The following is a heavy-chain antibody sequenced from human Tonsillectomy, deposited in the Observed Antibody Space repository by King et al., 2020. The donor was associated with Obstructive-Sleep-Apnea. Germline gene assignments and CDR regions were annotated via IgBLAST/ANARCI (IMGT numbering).Heavy chain of an antibody. J-gene: IGHJ3*02. V-gene: IGHV4-59*01. CDR2: MYYSGRT. CDR3: ARDRTGWDLDAFDI. CDR1: GGSISSYY. D-gene: IGHD2-8*02. Sequence: QLQESGPGLVKPSETLSLTCTVSGGSISSYYWSWIRQPPGKGLEWIGYMYYSGRTNYNPSLRSRVTISIDTFKNQFSLKLRSVTAADTAVYYCARDRTGWDLDAFDIWGQGTMVTVSS.